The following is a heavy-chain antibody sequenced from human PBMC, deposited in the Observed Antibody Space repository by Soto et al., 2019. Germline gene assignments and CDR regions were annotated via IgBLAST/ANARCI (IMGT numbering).Heavy chain of an antibody. CDR3: ARVVGVYYDSSGYLTPGYFDY. D-gene: IGHD3-22*01. J-gene: IGHJ4*02. V-gene: IGHV1-69*13. Sequence: SVKVSCKASGGTFSSYAISWVRQAPGQGLEWMGGIIPIFGTANYAQKFQGRVTITADESTSTAYMELSSLRSEDTAVYYCARVVGVYYDSSGYLTPGYFDYWGQGTLVTVSS. CDR2: IIPIFGTA. CDR1: GGTFSSYA.